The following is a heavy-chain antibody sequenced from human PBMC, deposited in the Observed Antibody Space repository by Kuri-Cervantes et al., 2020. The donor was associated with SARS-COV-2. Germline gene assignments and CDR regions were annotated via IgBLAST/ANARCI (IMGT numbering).Heavy chain of an antibody. CDR1: GYSISSGYY. Sequence: ESLKISCAVSGYSISSGYYWGWIRQPPGKGLEWIGSIYHSGSTYYNPSLKSRVTMSVDTSKNQFSLKLSSVTAADTAVYYCATYGEAFDIWGQGKMVTVSS. V-gene: IGHV4-38-2*01. CDR2: IYHSGST. CDR3: ATYGEAFDI. J-gene: IGHJ3*02. D-gene: IGHD4-17*01.